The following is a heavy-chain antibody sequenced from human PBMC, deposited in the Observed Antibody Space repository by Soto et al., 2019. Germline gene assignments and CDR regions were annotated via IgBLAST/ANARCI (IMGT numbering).Heavy chain of an antibody. CDR1: GGTFSSYA. Sequence: SVKVSCKASGGTFSSYAISWVRQAPGQGLEWMGGIIPIFGTANYAQKFQGRVTITADESTSTAYMELSSLRSEDTAVYYCARDPASGVGSGGSTFDYWGQGTLVTVSS. D-gene: IGHD2-15*01. V-gene: IGHV1-69*13. CDR2: IIPIFGTA. CDR3: ARDPASGVGSGGSTFDY. J-gene: IGHJ4*02.